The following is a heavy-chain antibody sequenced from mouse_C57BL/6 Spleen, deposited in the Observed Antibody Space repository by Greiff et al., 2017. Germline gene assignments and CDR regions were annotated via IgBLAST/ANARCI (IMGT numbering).Heavy chain of an antibody. CDR1: GYTFTSYW. CDR2: IYPGSGST. V-gene: IGHV1-55*01. Sequence: QVQLQQPGAELVKPGASVKMSCKASGYTFTSYWITWVKQRPGQGLEWIGDIYPGSGSTNYNEKFKSKATLTVDTSSSTAYMQLSSLTSEDSAVYYCARGEVDYYGSSLYFDYWGQGTTLTVSS. J-gene: IGHJ2*01. CDR3: ARGEVDYYGSSLYFDY. D-gene: IGHD1-1*01.